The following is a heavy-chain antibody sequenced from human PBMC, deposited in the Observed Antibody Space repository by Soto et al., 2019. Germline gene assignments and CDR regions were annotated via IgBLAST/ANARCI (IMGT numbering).Heavy chain of an antibody. Sequence: GASVKVSCKASGYTFTGYAMQWVRQAPGQRLDWIGWINPNSGCTNNAQKFQGRVTMTRDTSTSTVYIELSALISDDSAVYYCARSLLDEYSSSWRSAYYGMDVWGQGTTVTVSS. V-gene: IGHV1-2*02. CDR1: GYTFTGYA. D-gene: IGHD6-13*01. CDR3: ARSLLDEYSSSWRSAYYGMDV. J-gene: IGHJ6*02. CDR2: INPNSGCT.